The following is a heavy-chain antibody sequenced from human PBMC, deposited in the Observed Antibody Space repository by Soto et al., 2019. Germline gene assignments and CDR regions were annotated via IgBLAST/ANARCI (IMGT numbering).Heavy chain of an antibody. CDR2: IIPMFETV. V-gene: IGHV1-69*13. J-gene: IGHJ6*02. D-gene: IGHD2-15*01. Sequence: ASVKVSCKASGGTFDNYAVSWVRQAPGQGLEWMGGIIPMFETVNYAQRFQGRLTIAADESTSTAYMELTSLTSADTAIYFCARGLRTGNYGMDVWGQGTTVTVSS. CDR1: GGTFDNYA. CDR3: ARGLRTGNYGMDV.